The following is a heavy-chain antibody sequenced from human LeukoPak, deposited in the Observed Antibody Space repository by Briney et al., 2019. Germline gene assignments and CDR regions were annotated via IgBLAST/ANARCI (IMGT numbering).Heavy chain of an antibody. D-gene: IGHD2-21*01. CDR3: AKAPVTSCRGAYCYPFDS. V-gene: IGHV3-23*01. Sequence: GGSLRLSCAASGFTFSSYSMNWVRQTPGKGLEWVAATSSSDAGTYHADSVRGRFTISRDNSKNTLYLQMNSLRAEDAAVYFCAKAPVTSCRGAYCYPFDSWGQGTLVTVSS. CDR2: TSSSDAGT. CDR1: GFTFSSYS. J-gene: IGHJ4*02.